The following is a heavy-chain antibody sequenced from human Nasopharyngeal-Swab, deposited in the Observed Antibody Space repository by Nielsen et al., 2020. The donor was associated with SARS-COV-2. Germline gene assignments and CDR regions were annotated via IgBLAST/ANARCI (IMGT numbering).Heavy chain of an antibody. D-gene: IGHD2-2*01. V-gene: IGHV1-69*13. CDR2: IIPIFGTA. CDR1: GGTFSSYA. CDR3: ARVVPAALGGMDV. J-gene: IGHJ6*02. Sequence: SVKVSCKASGGTFSSYAISWVRQAPGQGLEWMGGIIPIFGTANYAQKFQGRVTITADESTSTAYMELSSLRSEDTAVYYCARVVPAALGGMDVWGQGTTVTDSS.